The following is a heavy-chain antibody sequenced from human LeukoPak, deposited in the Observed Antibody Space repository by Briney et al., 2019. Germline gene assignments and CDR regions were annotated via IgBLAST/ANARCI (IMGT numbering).Heavy chain of an antibody. D-gene: IGHD3-16*01. V-gene: IGHV1-2*02. Sequence: ASVKVSCKASGYTFTGYYMHWVRQAPGQGLEWMGWINPNSGGTNYAQKFQGRVTMTRDTSISTAYMELSRLRSDDTAVYYCARVGFGGLGGYYMDVWGKGTTVTVSS. J-gene: IGHJ6*03. CDR1: GYTFTGYY. CDR2: INPNSGGT. CDR3: ARVGFGGLGGYYMDV.